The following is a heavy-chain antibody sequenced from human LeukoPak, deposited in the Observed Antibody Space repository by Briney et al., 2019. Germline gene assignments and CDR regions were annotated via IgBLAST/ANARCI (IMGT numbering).Heavy chain of an antibody. Sequence: PGGSLRLSCAASGFTFSNYWMNWVRQAPGKGLEWVAKIKQDGSEKYYVDSVKGRFTISRDNAKNSLYLQMNYLRAEDTAVYYCARDRAWNYFDYWGQGTLVTVSS. D-gene: IGHD3-3*01. CDR1: GFTFSNYW. V-gene: IGHV3-7*01. J-gene: IGHJ4*02. CDR3: ARDRAWNYFDY. CDR2: IKQDGSEK.